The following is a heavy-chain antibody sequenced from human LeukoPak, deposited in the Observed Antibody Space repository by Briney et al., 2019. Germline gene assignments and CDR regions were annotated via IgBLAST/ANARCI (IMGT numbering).Heavy chain of an antibody. V-gene: IGHV3-23*01. J-gene: IGHJ4*02. Sequence: PGRSLRLSCAASGFTFSSHAMSWVRQAPGKGLEWVSGISSSGGSTYYADSVKGRFTISRDNSKNTLYLQMNSLRGEDTAVYYCAKGAATMGDCWGQGILVTVS. CDR3: AKGAATMGDC. CDR2: ISSSGGST. D-gene: IGHD5-12*01. CDR1: GFTFSSHA.